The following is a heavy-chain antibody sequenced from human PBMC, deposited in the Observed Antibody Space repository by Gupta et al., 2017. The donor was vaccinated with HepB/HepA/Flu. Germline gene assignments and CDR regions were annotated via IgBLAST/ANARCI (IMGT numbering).Heavy chain of an antibody. V-gene: IGHV3-9*01. CDR2: IGWNSLNE. Sequence: EERMVESGGGLVQPGRSMRLSCAVSGFTFEHYAMNWVRQVPGKGLEWVAGIGWNSLNEVYADSVKGRFTISRDNAKKSLFLQMENVRSNDTALYYCVRDRGPRPSYGMDVWGQGTTVTVSS. CDR3: VRDRGPRPSYGMDV. CDR1: GFTFEHYA. J-gene: IGHJ6*02.